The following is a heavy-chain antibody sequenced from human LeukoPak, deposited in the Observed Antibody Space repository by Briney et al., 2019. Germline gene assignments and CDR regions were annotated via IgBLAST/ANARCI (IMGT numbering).Heavy chain of an antibody. CDR3: ARGQAAGLNWFDP. D-gene: IGHD6-13*01. J-gene: IGHJ5*02. CDR1: GFTFSSYW. V-gene: IGHV3-74*01. CDR2: INSDGSDT. Sequence: GGSLRLSCAASGFTFSSYWMHWVRQALGKGLVWVSRINSDGSDTSYADSVKGRFTISRDNAKNTLYVQMNGLRAEDTAVYYCARGQAAGLNWFDPWGQGTLVTVSS.